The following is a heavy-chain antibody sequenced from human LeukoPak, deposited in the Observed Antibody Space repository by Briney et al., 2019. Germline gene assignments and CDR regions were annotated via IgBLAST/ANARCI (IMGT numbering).Heavy chain of an antibody. Sequence: SETLSLTCTVSGDSISSVSYYWGWIRQPPGKGLAWIGSIYYSGSTYYNPSLKSRVTISVDTSKNQFSLKLSSVTAADTAVYYCARGSSQTGAFDIWGQGTMVTVSS. CDR2: IYYSGST. CDR1: GDSISSVSYY. D-gene: IGHD1-14*01. V-gene: IGHV4-39*07. J-gene: IGHJ3*02. CDR3: ARGSSQTGAFDI.